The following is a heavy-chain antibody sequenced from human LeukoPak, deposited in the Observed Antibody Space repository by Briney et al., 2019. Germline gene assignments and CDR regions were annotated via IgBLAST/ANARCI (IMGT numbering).Heavy chain of an antibody. D-gene: IGHD3-3*01. CDR3: GRDRRGGFDY. V-gene: IGHV3-23*01. J-gene: IGHJ4*02. Sequence: GGSLRLSCSASGFTFSTYGMSWVRQAPGKGLEWVSAISGRDSNTYYADSVEGRFTMSRDNSKNTLYLQMNSLRAEDTAVYYCGRDRRGGFDYWGQGTLVTVSS. CDR1: GFTFSTYG. CDR2: ISGRDSNT.